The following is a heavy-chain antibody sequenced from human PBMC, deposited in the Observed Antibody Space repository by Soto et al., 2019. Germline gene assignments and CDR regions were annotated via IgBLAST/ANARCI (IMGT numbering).Heavy chain of an antibody. CDR1: GYTFTSYG. D-gene: IGHD2-2*01. Sequence: QVQLVHSGAEVKKPGASVKVSCKASGYTFTSYGISWVRQAPGQGLEWMGWISAYNGNTNYAQKLQGRVTMTTDTSTSTAYMELRSLRSDDTAVYYCARDASRVVPAATGGMDVWGQGTTVTVSS. CDR2: ISAYNGNT. CDR3: ARDASRVVPAATGGMDV. V-gene: IGHV1-18*04. J-gene: IGHJ6*02.